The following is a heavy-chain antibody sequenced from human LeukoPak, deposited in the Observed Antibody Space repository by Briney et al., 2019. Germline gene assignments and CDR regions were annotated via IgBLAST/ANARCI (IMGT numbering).Heavy chain of an antibody. CDR1: GYTFTGYY. CDR2: INPNSGGT. CDR3: ARASKMTTVTTFDY. V-gene: IGHV1-2*06. D-gene: IGHD4-17*01. Sequence: ASEKVSCKASGYTFTGYYMHWVRQAPGQGLEWMGRINPNSGGTNYAQKFQGRVTMTRDTSISTVYMELSRLRSDDTAVYYCARASKMTTVTTFDYWGQGTLVTVSS. J-gene: IGHJ4*02.